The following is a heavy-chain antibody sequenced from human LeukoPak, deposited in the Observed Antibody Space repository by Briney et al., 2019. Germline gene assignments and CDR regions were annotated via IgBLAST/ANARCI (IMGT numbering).Heavy chain of an antibody. V-gene: IGHV3-48*01. CDR3: ANENYFDSSGYPDH. CDR2: ISSSSSTI. CDR1: GFTFSSYS. J-gene: IGHJ4*02. D-gene: IGHD3-22*01. Sequence: PGGSLRLSCAASGFTFSSYSMNWVRQAPGKGLEWVSYISSSSSTIYYADSVKGRFTISRDNAKNTLYLQMNSLRAEDTAVYYCANENYFDSSGYPDHWGQGTLVTVSS.